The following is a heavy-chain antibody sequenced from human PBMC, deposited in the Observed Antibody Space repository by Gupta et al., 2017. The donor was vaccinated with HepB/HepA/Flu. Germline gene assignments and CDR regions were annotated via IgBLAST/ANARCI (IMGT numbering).Heavy chain of an antibody. D-gene: IGHD6-13*01. Sequence: QVQLQESGPGLVKPSETLSLTCTVSGASISRSYWTWIRQPPGKDLEWIGYIFYGGNPNYNPSLKSRVSMSLDTSRSQFSLKLTSVTDADTAVYYCAREKGGIESRFDFWGQGILVTVSS. V-gene: IGHV4-59*01. CDR2: IFYGGNP. J-gene: IGHJ4*02. CDR3: AREKGGIESRFDF. CDR1: GASISRSY.